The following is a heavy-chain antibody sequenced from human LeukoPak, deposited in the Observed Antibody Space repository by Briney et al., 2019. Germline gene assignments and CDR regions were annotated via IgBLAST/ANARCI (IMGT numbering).Heavy chain of an antibody. D-gene: IGHD2-15*01. CDR2: ISANNGNT. CDR3: AREDCSGGSCYMGDY. J-gene: IGHJ4*02. Sequence: ASVKVSCKASGYTFTNYDISWVRQAPGRGLEWMGWISANNGNTNYAQKFQGRVIMTTDTSTSTAYMELGSLRSDDTAVYYCAREDCSGGSCYMGDYWGQGTLVTVSS. V-gene: IGHV1-18*01. CDR1: GYTFTNYD.